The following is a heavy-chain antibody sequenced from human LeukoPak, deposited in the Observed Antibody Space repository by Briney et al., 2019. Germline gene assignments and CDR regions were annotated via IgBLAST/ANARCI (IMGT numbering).Heavy chain of an antibody. D-gene: IGHD6-19*01. V-gene: IGHV3-74*01. CDR1: GFTFSSYG. Sequence: PGGSLRLSCAASGFTFSSYGMHWVRQAPGKGLVWATRISSDGSSTRYAAPVKGRFTISRDNAKNTLYLQMSSLRAEDTAVYYCARISLSGWANDYWGQGTLVTVSS. CDR2: ISSDGSST. J-gene: IGHJ4*02. CDR3: ARISLSGWANDY.